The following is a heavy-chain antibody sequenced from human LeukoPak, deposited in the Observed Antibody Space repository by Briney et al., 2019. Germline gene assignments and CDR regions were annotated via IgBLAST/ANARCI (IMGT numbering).Heavy chain of an antibody. Sequence: GGPLRLSCAASGFTFDDYAMHWVRQAPGKGLEWVSGISWNSGSIGYADSVKGRFTISRDNAKNSLYLQMNSLRAEDTALYYCAKDMTAVAIGGMDVWGQGTTVTVSS. D-gene: IGHD6-19*01. J-gene: IGHJ6*02. CDR3: AKDMTAVAIGGMDV. CDR2: ISWNSGSI. V-gene: IGHV3-9*01. CDR1: GFTFDDYA.